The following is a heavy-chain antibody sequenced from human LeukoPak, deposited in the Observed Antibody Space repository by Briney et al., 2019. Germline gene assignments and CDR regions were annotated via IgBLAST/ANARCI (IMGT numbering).Heavy chain of an antibody. J-gene: IGHJ4*02. D-gene: IGHD3-3*01. V-gene: IGHV3-20*04. Sequence: RPGGSLRLSCAASGFTFDDYGMSWVRQAPGKGLEWVSGINWNGGSTGYADSVKGRFTISRDNAKNSLYLQMNSLRAEDTALYYCARARWSYYDFWSGYSNKFCFDYWGQGTLVTVSS. CDR1: GFTFDDYG. CDR2: INWNGGST. CDR3: ARARWSYYDFWSGYSNKFCFDY.